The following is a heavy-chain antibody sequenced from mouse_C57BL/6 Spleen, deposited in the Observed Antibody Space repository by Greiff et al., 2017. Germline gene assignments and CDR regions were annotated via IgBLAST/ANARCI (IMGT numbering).Heavy chain of an antibody. CDR3: ARDRYYDNDGGFDY. Sequence: EVKVVESGGGLVKPGGSLKLSCAASGFTFSSYAMSWVRQTPEKRLEWVAPISDGGSYTYYPDNVKGRFTISRDNAKNNLYLQRSHLKAEDTAMYYCARDRYYDNDGGFDYWGQGTTLTVS. V-gene: IGHV5-4*01. J-gene: IGHJ2*01. CDR2: ISDGGSYT. CDR1: GFTFSSYA. D-gene: IGHD2-4*01.